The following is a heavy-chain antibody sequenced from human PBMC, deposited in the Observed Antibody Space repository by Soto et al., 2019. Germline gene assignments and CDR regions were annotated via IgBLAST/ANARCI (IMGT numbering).Heavy chain of an antibody. CDR1: GYTFTSYG. V-gene: IGHV1-18*01. Sequence: EASVKVSCKASGYTFTSYGISWVRQAPGQGLEWMGWISAYNGNTNYAQKLQGRVTMTTDTSTSTAYMELRSLRSDDTAVYYCARSAKWYYYDSSGYPKEDYWGQGTLVTVSS. CDR2: ISAYNGNT. D-gene: IGHD3-22*01. CDR3: ARSAKWYYYDSSGYPKEDY. J-gene: IGHJ4*02.